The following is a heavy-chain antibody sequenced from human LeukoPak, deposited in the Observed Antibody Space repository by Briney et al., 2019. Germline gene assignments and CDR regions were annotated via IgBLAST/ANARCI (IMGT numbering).Heavy chain of an antibody. CDR1: GYTFTSYW. CDR3: ATVPRIPAVGNTEYFQH. V-gene: IGHV5-51*01. D-gene: IGHD6-13*01. Sequence: GESLKISCKGSGYTFTSYWIGWVRQMPGKGLEWMGIVNPGDSETRYSPSFQGQVTISVDKSISTAYLQWSSLQASDTAMYYCATVPRIPAVGNTEYFQHWGQGTLVTVSS. J-gene: IGHJ1*01. CDR2: VNPGDSET.